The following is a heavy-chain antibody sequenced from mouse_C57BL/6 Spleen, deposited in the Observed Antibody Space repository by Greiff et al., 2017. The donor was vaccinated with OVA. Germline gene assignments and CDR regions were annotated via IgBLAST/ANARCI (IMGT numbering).Heavy chain of an antibody. CDR1: GYTFTSYW. D-gene: IGHD2-10*01. CDR3: ARRGLPLYFDV. Sequence: QVQLQQPGAELVRPGSSVKLSCKASGYTFTSYWMDWVKQRPGQGLEWIGNIYPSDSETHYNQKFKDKATLTVDKSSSTAYMQLSSLTSEDSAVYYCARRGLPLYFDVWGTGTTVTVSS. CDR2: IYPSDSET. J-gene: IGHJ1*03. V-gene: IGHV1-61*01.